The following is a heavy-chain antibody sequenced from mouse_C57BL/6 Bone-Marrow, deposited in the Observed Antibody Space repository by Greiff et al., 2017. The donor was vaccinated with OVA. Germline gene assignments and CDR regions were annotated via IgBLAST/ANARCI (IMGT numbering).Heavy chain of an antibody. CDR3: ARGHYYGSSYGYFDV. CDR2: IYPGSGNN. D-gene: IGHD1-1*01. CDR1: GYSFTSYY. Sequence: VKLMESGPELVKPGASVKISCKASGYSFTSYYIHWVKQRPGQGLEGIGWIYPGSGNNKYNEKFKGKATLTADTSSSTAYMQLSSLTSEDSAVYYCARGHYYGSSYGYFDVWGTGTTVTVSS. V-gene: IGHV1-66*01. J-gene: IGHJ1*03.